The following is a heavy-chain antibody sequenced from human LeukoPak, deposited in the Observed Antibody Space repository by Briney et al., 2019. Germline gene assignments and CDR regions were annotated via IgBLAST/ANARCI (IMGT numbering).Heavy chain of an antibody. J-gene: IGHJ6*03. CDR3: ARKFYYASGDPYYMDV. CDR2: ISSNGGNT. D-gene: IGHD3-10*01. V-gene: IGHV3-64*02. Sequence: PGGSLRLSCAASGFTLSSYVMHWVRQAPGKGLEYVSAISSNGGNTYYADSVKGRFTISRDNSKNMLYLQMGSLRAEDMAVYYCARKFYYASGDPYYMDVWGKGTTVVISS. CDR1: GFTLSSYV.